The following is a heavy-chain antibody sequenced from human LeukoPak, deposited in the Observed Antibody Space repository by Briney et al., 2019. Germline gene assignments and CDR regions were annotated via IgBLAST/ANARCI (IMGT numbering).Heavy chain of an antibody. CDR2: ISGSGDST. J-gene: IGHJ4*02. Sequence: PGGSPRLSCAASGFTFSSYVMSWVRQAPGKGLEWVSAISGSGDSTYYADSVKGRFTISRDNSKNTLYLQMNSLRAEDTAVYYCANSELIAVAGTFHYWGQGTLVTVSS. CDR1: GFTFSSYV. V-gene: IGHV3-23*01. D-gene: IGHD6-19*01. CDR3: ANSELIAVAGTFHY.